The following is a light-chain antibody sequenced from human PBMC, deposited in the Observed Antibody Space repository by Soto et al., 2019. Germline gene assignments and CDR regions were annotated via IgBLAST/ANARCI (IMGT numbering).Light chain of an antibody. CDR3: QAWDSSTYV. V-gene: IGLV3-1*01. Sequence: SYELTQPPSVSVSPGQTASITCSGDKLGDKYACWYQQKPGQSPVLVIYQDSKRPSGIPERFSGSNSGNTATLTISGTQAMDEADYYCQAWDSSTYVFGTGTQLTGL. J-gene: IGLJ7*01. CDR2: QDS. CDR1: KLGDKY.